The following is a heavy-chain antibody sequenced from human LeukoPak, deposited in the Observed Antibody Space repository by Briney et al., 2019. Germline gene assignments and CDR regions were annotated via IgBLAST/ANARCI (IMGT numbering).Heavy chain of an antibody. CDR3: AREPHYDFWSGSSSWFDP. Sequence: ASVKVSCKASGYTFTSYDINWVRQATGQGLEWMGGIIPIFGTANYAQKFQGRVTITADESTSTAYMELSSLRSEDTAVYYCAREPHYDFWSGSSSWFDPWGQGTLVTVSS. J-gene: IGHJ5*02. CDR2: IIPIFGTA. V-gene: IGHV1-69*13. CDR1: GYTFTSYD. D-gene: IGHD3-3*01.